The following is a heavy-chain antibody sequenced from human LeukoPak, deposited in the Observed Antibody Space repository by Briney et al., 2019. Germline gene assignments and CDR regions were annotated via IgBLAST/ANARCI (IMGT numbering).Heavy chain of an antibody. CDR2: IKPDGSEK. Sequence: GGSLRLSCAASGFTFSNYWMSWVRQAPGKGLEWVANIKPDGSEKDYVDSVKGRFIISRDNARSSLHLQMSSLRVEDTAVYYCARDGPGYKDLDLWGQGTLVTVSS. CDR3: ARDGPGYKDLDL. J-gene: IGHJ5*02. V-gene: IGHV3-7*04. CDR1: GFTFSNYW. D-gene: IGHD2-15*01.